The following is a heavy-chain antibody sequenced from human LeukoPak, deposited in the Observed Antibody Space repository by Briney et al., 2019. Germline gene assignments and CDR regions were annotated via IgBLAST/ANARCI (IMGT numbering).Heavy chain of an antibody. Sequence: SETQSLTCTVSGGSISRGTYYWGWIRQPPGKGLEWLGSIYYSGSTHHNPSLKSRGTISVDTSKNEFSLKLTSVTAADTAVYYCARHFRGYYYDAFDIWGQGTMVTVSS. V-gene: IGHV4-39*01. CDR2: IYYSGST. CDR1: GGSISRGTYY. J-gene: IGHJ3*02. CDR3: ARHFRGYYYDAFDI. D-gene: IGHD3-10*01.